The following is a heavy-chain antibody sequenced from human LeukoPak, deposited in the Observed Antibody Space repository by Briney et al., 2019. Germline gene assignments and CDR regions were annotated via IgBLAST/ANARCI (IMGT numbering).Heavy chain of an antibody. CDR3: ARVGRWLQSGDY. CDR2: ISSSGSTI. D-gene: IGHD5-24*01. CDR1: GFTFSSYE. V-gene: IGHV3-48*03. Sequence: PGGSLRLSCAASGFTFSSYEMNWVRQAPGKGLEWVSYISSSGSTIYYADSAKGRFTISRDNAKNSLYLQMNSLRAEDTAVYYCARVGRWLQSGDYWGQGTLVTVSS. J-gene: IGHJ4*02.